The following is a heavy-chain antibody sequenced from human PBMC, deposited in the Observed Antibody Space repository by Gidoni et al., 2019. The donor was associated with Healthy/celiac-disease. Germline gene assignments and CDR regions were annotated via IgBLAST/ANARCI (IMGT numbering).Heavy chain of an antibody. CDR3: ARSIAARPYYFDY. V-gene: IGHV3-30-3*01. CDR2: ISYDGSNK. J-gene: IGHJ4*02. CDR1: GFTSISYA. Sequence: QVQLVESGGGVVQPGRSLRLSCAASGFTSISYAMHWVRQAPGKGLEWVAVISYDGSNKYYADSVKGRFTISRDNSKNTLYLQMNSLRAEDTAVYYCARSIAARPYYFDYWGQGTLVTVSS. D-gene: IGHD6-6*01.